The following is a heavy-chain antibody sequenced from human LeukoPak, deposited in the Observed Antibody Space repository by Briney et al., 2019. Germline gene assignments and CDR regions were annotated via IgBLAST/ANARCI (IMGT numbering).Heavy chain of an antibody. V-gene: IGHV3-30-3*01. CDR1: GFTFSSYA. Sequence: GGSLRLSCAASGFTFSSYAMHWVRQAPGKGLEWVAVISYDGSNKYYADSVKGRFTISRDNSKNTLYLQMNSLRAEDTAVYYCARDKSSSPEYYFDYWGQGTLVTVSS. J-gene: IGHJ4*02. CDR3: ARDKSSSPEYYFDY. CDR2: ISYDGSNK. D-gene: IGHD6-6*01.